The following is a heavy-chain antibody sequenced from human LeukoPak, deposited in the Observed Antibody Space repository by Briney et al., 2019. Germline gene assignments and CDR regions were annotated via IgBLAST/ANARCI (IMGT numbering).Heavy chain of an antibody. CDR1: GYSFTSYW. CDR2: IYPGDSDT. Sequence: GESLKISCKGSGYSFTSYWIGWVRQMPGKGLEWMGIIYPGDSDTRYSPSFQGQVTISADKSISTAYLQWSSLRAEDTAVYYCAKEIQYTTKYYYDSSGYYSTPVFDYWGQGTLVTVSS. D-gene: IGHD3-22*01. V-gene: IGHV5-51*01. CDR3: AKEIQYTTKYYYDSSGYYSTPVFDY. J-gene: IGHJ4*02.